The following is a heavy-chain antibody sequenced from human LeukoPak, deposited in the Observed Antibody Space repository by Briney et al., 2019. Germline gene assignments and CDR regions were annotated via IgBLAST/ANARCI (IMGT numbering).Heavy chain of an antibody. D-gene: IGHD6-19*01. J-gene: IGHJ2*01. CDR2: FDPEDGET. Sequence: ASVKVSCKVSGYTLTELSMHWVRPAPGKGMEWMGGFDPEDGETINAQKFQGRVTMTEDTSTDTAYMELSSLRSEDTAVYYCPTDRLSSGPRLRYFDLWGRGTLVTVSS. V-gene: IGHV1-24*01. CDR3: PTDRLSSGPRLRYFDL. CDR1: GYTLTELS.